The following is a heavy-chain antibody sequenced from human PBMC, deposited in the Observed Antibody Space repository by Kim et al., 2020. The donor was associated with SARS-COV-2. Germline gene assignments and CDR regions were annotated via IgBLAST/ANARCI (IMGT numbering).Heavy chain of an antibody. CDR2: IFYSGGT. J-gene: IGHJ4*02. V-gene: IGHV4-59*03. D-gene: IGHD1-26*01. Sequence: SETLSLTCIVSSDSFSAYYWSWIRQIPGKRLEWIGYIFYSGGTNYNPSLKSRATISWDTSRNQFSLDLTSVTQADTAFQYCAGTEGRASGHQFAYWGQG. CDR1: SDSFSAYY. CDR3: AGTEGRASGHQFAY.